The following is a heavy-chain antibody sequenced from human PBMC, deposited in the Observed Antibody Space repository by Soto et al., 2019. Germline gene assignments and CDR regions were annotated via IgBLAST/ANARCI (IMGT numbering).Heavy chain of an antibody. J-gene: IGHJ5*02. CDR2: INPSGGST. CDR3: ARVSRPDYYDSSGYSTRFDP. Sequence: GASVKVSCKASGYTFTSYYMHWVRQAPGQGLEWMGIINPSGGSTSYAQKFQGRVTMTRDTSTSTVYMELSSLRSEDTAVYYCARVSRPDYYDSSGYSTRFDPWGQGTLVTVSS. D-gene: IGHD3-22*01. V-gene: IGHV1-46*03. CDR1: GYTFTSYY.